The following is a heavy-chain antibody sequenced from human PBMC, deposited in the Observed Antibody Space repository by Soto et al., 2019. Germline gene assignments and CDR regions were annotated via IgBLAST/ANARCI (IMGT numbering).Heavy chain of an antibody. CDR3: ARSQGGLSYDKYYYYGMDV. CDR2: IYTSGST. CDR1: GGSISSYY. D-gene: IGHD1-26*01. J-gene: IGHJ6*02. V-gene: IGHV4-4*07. Sequence: PSETLSLTCTVSGGSISSYYWSWIRQPAGKGLEWIGRIYTSGSTNYNPSLKSRVTMSVDTSKNQVSLKLSSVTAADTAVYYCARSQGGLSYDKYYYYGMDVGGQGTTVTVSS.